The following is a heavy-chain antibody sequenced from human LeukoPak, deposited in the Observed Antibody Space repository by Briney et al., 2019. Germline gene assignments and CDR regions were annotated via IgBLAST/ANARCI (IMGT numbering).Heavy chain of an antibody. J-gene: IGHJ1*01. CDR3: AREKTAYYYGSGLLN. V-gene: IGHV3-64*01. Sequence: GGSLRLSCAASGFTFSTYAMHWVRQAPGKGLQYVSTISSDGDSTYYANSVKGRFTISRDNSKSTLFLQMGSLRADDMAVYYCAREKTAYYYGSGLLNWGQGTLVTVSS. CDR2: ISSDGDST. D-gene: IGHD3-10*01. CDR1: GFTFSTYA.